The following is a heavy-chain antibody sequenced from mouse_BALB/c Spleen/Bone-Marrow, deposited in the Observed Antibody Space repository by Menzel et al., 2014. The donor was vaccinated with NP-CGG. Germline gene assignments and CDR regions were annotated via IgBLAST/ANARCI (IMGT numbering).Heavy chain of an antibody. CDR1: GFTFTSYG. CDR3: ARLGRDYFDD. V-gene: IGHV5-6*02. D-gene: IGHD4-1*01. J-gene: IGHJ2*01. CDR2: ISSGGSYP. Sequence: EVMLVESGGDLVKPGGSLKLSCAASGFTFTSYGMSWVRQTPDKRLEWVATISSGGSYPYYPDSVKGRFTISRDNAKNTLYLQMSSLKSEDAAMYYCARLGRDYFDDWGQGTTLTVSS.